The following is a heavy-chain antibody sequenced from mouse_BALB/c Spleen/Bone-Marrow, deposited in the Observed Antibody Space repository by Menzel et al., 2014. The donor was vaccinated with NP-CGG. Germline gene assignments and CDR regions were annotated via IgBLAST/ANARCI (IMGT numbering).Heavy chain of an antibody. Sequence: EVMLVESGGGLVQPGGSLNLSCAASGFDFSRYWMSWTRQAPGKGQEWIGEINPGSSTINYTPSLKDKFIISRDNAKNTLYLQMNKVRSEDTDLYYCARRNYGSSWAMDYWGQGTSVTVSS. V-gene: IGHV4-2*02. J-gene: IGHJ4*01. CDR1: GFDFSRYW. CDR3: ARRNYGSSWAMDY. D-gene: IGHD1-1*01. CDR2: INPGSSTI.